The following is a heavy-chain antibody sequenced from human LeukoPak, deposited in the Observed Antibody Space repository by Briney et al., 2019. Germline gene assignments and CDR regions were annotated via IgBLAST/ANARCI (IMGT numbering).Heavy chain of an antibody. CDR3: ARYYYDSSGYSIFDY. V-gene: IGHV4-59*01. CDR1: GGSISSYY. J-gene: IGHJ4*02. D-gene: IGHD3-22*01. Sequence: SETLSLTCTVSGGSISSYYWSWIRQPPGKGLEWIGYIHYSGSTNYNPSLKSRVTISVDTSKTQFSPKLSSVTAADTAVYYCARYYYDSSGYSIFDYWGQGTLVTVSS. CDR2: IHYSGST.